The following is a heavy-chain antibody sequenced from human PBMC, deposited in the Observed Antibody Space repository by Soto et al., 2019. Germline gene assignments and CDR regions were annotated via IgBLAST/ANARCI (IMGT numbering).Heavy chain of an antibody. Sequence: PGGSLRLSCAASGFTFSSYWMSWVRQAPGKGLEWVANIKQDGSEKYYVDSVKGRFTISRDNAKNSLYLQMNSLRAEDTAVYYCARAPPPEYSSSSSYYYYYGMDVWGQGTTVTVSS. V-gene: IGHV3-7*01. D-gene: IGHD6-6*01. CDR3: ARAPPPEYSSSSSYYYYYGMDV. CDR2: IKQDGSEK. CDR1: GFTFSSYW. J-gene: IGHJ6*02.